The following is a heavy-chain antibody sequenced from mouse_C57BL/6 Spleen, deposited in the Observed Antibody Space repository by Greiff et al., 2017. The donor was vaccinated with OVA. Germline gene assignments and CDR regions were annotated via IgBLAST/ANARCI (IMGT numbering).Heavy chain of an antibody. CDR3: TAYDYGNAY. Sequence: EVMLVESGGGLVQPGGSMKLSCVASGFTFSNYWMNWVRQSPEKGLEWVAQIRLKSDNYATHYAESVKGRFTISRDDSKSSVYLQMNNLRAEDTGIYYCTAYDYGNAYWGQGTLVTVSA. CDR2: IRLKSDNYAT. D-gene: IGHD2-4*01. CDR1: GFTFSNYW. V-gene: IGHV6-3*01. J-gene: IGHJ3*01.